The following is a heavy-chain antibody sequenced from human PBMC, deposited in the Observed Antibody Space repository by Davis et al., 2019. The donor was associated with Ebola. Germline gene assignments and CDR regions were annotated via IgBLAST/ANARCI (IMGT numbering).Heavy chain of an antibody. Sequence: GESLKISCAASGFTFSSYWMSWVRQAPGKGLEWVANIKQDGSEKYYVDSVKGRFTISRDNAKNSLYLLMNSLRLEDTAVYYCARVGSELFSLYYFDYWGQGTLVTVSP. V-gene: IGHV3-7*01. J-gene: IGHJ4*02. CDR2: IKQDGSEK. CDR3: ARVGSELFSLYYFDY. D-gene: IGHD1-26*01. CDR1: GFTFSSYW.